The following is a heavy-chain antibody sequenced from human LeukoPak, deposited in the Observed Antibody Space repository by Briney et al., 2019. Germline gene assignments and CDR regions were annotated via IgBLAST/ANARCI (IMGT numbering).Heavy chain of an antibody. CDR3: ARISSAGVH. CDR2: ISGNSVFI. CDR1: GITFSSYS. J-gene: IGHJ4*02. D-gene: IGHD3-22*01. V-gene: IGHV3-21*01. Sequence: GGSLRLSCGASGITFSSYSMNWVRQAPGKGLEWVSSISGNSVFIYYADSVKGRFTISRDNAKNSLFLQMNSLRAEDTAVYYCARISSAGVHWGQGTLVTVSS.